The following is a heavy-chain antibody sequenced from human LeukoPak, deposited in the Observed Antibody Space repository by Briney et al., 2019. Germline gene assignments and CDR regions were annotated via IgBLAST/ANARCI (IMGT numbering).Heavy chain of an antibody. Sequence: PGGSLRLSCAASGFTFSSYAMHWVRQAPGKGLEWVAVISYDGSNKYYADSVKGRFTISGDNSKNTLYLQMNSLRAEDTAVYYCARDHSSGWYSAFDIWGQGTMVTVSS. J-gene: IGHJ3*02. V-gene: IGHV3-30*04. CDR2: ISYDGSNK. CDR3: ARDHSSGWYSAFDI. CDR1: GFTFSSYA. D-gene: IGHD6-19*01.